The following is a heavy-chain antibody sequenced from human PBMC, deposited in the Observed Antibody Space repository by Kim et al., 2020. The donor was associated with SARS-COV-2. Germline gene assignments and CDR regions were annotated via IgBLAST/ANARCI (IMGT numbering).Heavy chain of an antibody. D-gene: IGHD3-16*01. V-gene: IGHV3-43*01. Sequence: YYADSVKGRFTISRDNSKNSLYLQMNSLRTEDTALYYCAKKEGGHWYFDLWGRGTLVTVSS. CDR3: AKKEGGHWYFDL. J-gene: IGHJ2*01.